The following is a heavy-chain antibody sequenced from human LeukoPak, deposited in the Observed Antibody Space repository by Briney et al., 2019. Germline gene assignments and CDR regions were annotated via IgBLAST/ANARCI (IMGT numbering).Heavy chain of an antibody. CDR2: IKQDGSEK. Sequence: GGSLRLSCAASGFTFSSYAMSWVRQAPGKGLEWVANIKQDGSEKLYVDSVKGRFAISRDNAKNSLYLQMNSLRVEDTAVYYCANIRGEWGQGTLVTVSS. J-gene: IGHJ4*02. V-gene: IGHV3-7*03. CDR3: ANIRGE. D-gene: IGHD3-10*01. CDR1: GFTFSSYA.